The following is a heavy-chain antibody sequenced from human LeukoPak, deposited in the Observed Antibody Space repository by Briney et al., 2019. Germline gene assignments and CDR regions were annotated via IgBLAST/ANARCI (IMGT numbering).Heavy chain of an antibody. CDR1: GITLNTYW. CDR2: INQDGREQ. V-gene: IGHV3-7*05. D-gene: IGHD2/OR15-2a*01. Sequence: GGSLRLSCAASGITLNTYWISWVRQAPGKGLEWLATINQDGREQYYADSVKGRFTISRDNAKNSLVLQMHSLRAEDTAVYYCTTFYTRLTDYWGQGTLVTVSS. CDR3: TTFYTRLTDY. J-gene: IGHJ4*02.